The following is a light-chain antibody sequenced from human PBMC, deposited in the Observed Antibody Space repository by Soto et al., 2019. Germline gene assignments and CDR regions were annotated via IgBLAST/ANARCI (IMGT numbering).Light chain of an antibody. V-gene: IGKV4-1*01. CDR2: GAS. J-gene: IGKJ1*01. Sequence: DIVMTQYPDSLAVSLGERAAIDCKSSQSVLLSSNNKNYLAWYQQKPGQAPRLLIYGASTRATGIPARFSGSGSGTEFTLIISSLQSEDSAVYYCQQYNSWLWTFGQGTKVDIK. CDR1: QSVLLSSNNKNY. CDR3: QQYNSWLWT.